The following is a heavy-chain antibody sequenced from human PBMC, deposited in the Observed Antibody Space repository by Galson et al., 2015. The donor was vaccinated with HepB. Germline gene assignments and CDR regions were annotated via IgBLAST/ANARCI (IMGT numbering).Heavy chain of an antibody. CDR1: GYNLSELT. CDR3: AKGVFLVPGMRGDVFDI. CDR2: FDPADGET. Sequence: SVKVSCKVSGYNLSELTIHWVRQAPGKGLEWMGGFDPADGETLYAQTFQDRVTMTEDTSTNTVYMELSGLRSEDTAVYYCAKGVFLVPGMRGDVFDIWGQGTVVTISS. D-gene: IGHD6-19*01. J-gene: IGHJ3*02. V-gene: IGHV1-24*01.